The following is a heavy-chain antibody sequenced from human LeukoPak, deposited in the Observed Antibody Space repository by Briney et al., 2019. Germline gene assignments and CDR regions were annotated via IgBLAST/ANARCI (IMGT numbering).Heavy chain of an antibody. Sequence: GGSLRLSCAASEFTFSSYEMNWVRQAPGKGLEGVSYISSSGSTIYYADSVKGRFTISRDNAKNSLYLQMNSLRAEDTAVYYCARYRRWHDPLYYGMDVWGKGTTVTVSS. J-gene: IGHJ6*04. D-gene: IGHD1-1*01. CDR1: EFTFSSYE. CDR2: ISSSGSTI. V-gene: IGHV3-48*03. CDR3: ARYRRWHDPLYYGMDV.